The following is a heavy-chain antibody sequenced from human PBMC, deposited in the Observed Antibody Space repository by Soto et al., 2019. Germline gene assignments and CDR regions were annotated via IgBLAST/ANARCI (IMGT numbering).Heavy chain of an antibody. V-gene: IGHV4-59*01. CDR3: ARVNLGYDFWSGEGYYFDY. J-gene: IGHJ4*02. CDR1: GGSISSYY. D-gene: IGHD3-3*01. Sequence: SETLSLTCTVSGGSISSYYWSWIRQPPGKGLEWIGYIYYSGSTNYNPSLKSRVTISVDTSKNQFSLKLSSVTAADTAVYYCARVNLGYDFWSGEGYYFDYWGQGTLVTVSS. CDR2: IYYSGST.